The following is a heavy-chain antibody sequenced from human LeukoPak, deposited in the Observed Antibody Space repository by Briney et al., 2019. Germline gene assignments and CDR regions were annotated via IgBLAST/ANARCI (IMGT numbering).Heavy chain of an antibody. CDR3: AKGMTDEGGVVMNFDY. D-gene: IGHD3-3*01. CDR2: ISGSGGST. Sequence: GGSLRLSCAASGFTFSSYAMSWVRQAPGKGLEWVSAISGSGGSTYYADSVKGRFTISRDNSKNTLYLQLNSLRVEDTAVYYRAKGMTDEGGVVMNFDYWGQGTLVTVSS. J-gene: IGHJ4*02. CDR1: GFTFSSYA. V-gene: IGHV3-23*01.